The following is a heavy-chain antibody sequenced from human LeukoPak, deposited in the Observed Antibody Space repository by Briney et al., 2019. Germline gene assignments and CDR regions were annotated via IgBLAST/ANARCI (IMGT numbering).Heavy chain of an antibody. CDR2: IYTVGST. CDR1: GFTVITNY. Sequence: GGPLKLSCAPPGFTVITNYRNWAGRAPGKGLDGSSFIYTVGSTYYADSVKGRFTISRDNSKNTLYLQMNSLRAEDTAVYYCARDTVTTFRFRDYYYYGMDVWGQGTTVTVSS. V-gene: IGHV3-53*01. J-gene: IGHJ6*02. D-gene: IGHD4-17*01. CDR3: ARDTVTTFRFRDYYYYGMDV.